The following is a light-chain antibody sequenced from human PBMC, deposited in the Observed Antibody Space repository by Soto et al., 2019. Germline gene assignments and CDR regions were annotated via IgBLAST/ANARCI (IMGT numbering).Light chain of an antibody. J-gene: IGLJ3*02. CDR1: SGSIASNY. V-gene: IGLV6-57*03. CDR2: EDN. CDR3: QSYDSSTWV. Sequence: NFMLTQPHSVSESPGKTVTISCTRSSGSIASNYVQWYQQRPGSAPTTVIYEDNQRPSGVPDRFSGSIDSTSNSASLTISGLETEDDADYYCQSYDSSTWVFGGGTKLTVL.